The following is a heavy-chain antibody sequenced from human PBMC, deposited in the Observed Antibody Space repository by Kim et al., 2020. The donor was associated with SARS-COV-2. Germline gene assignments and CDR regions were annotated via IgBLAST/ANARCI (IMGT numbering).Heavy chain of an antibody. Sequence: LKSRVTISVDTSENQFSLKLSSVTAADTAVYYCAREGTYYDILTGAFDIWGQGTMVTVSS. CDR3: AREGTYYDILTGAFDI. J-gene: IGHJ3*02. V-gene: IGHV4-31*02. D-gene: IGHD3-9*01.